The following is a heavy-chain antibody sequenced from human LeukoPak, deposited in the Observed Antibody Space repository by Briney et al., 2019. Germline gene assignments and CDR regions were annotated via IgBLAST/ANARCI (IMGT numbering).Heavy chain of an antibody. D-gene: IGHD3-9*01. J-gene: IGHJ6*02. CDR1: GFTFSSYA. Sequence: GGSLRLSCAASGFTFSSYAMSWVRQAPGKGLEWLSAISGSGGSTYYADSVKGRFTISRDNSKNTLYLQMNSLRAEDTAVYYCAKEVDHYYYYGMDVWGQGTTVTVSS. CDR3: AKEVDHYYYYGMDV. V-gene: IGHV3-23*01. CDR2: ISGSGGST.